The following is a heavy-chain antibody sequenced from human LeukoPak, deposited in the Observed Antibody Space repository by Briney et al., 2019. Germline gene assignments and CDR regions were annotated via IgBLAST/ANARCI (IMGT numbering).Heavy chain of an antibody. D-gene: IGHD3-22*01. J-gene: IGHJ4*02. Sequence: SETLSLTCTVSGGSISSGDYYWSWVRQPPGTGLEWIGYIYHSGSTYFNPSLKSRVTISVDTSKNQFSLKLSSVTAADTAVYYCARGPDSSGYYYFDFWGQGTLVTVSS. V-gene: IGHV4-30-4*01. CDR3: ARGPDSSGYYYFDF. CDR2: IYHSGST. CDR1: GGSISSGDYY.